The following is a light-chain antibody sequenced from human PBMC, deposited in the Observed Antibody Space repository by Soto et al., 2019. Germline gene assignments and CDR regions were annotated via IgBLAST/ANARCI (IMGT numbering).Light chain of an antibody. CDR3: QQYGSSPHLT. V-gene: IGKV3-20*01. CDR1: QSVSSSY. CDR2: GAS. J-gene: IGKJ4*01. Sequence: EIVLTQSPGTLSLSPGERATLSCRASQSVSSSYLAWYQQKPGQAPRLRIYGASSMATGIPDRFSGSGSGTDFTLTISRLEPEDVGVYYCQQYGSSPHLTFGGGTKVEIK.